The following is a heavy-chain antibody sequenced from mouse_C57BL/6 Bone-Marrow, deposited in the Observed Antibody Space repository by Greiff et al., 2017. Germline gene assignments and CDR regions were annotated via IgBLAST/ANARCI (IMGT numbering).Heavy chain of an antibody. CDR1: GYTFTSYW. Sequence: VQLQQPGAELVMPGASVKLSCKASGYTFTSYWMHWVKQRPGQGLEWIGEIDPSDSYTNYNQKFKGKSKLTVDKSSSTAYMQLSSLTSEDSAVYYCARGGGLRFDYWGQGTTLTVSS. J-gene: IGHJ2*01. CDR2: IDPSDSYT. V-gene: IGHV1-69*01. D-gene: IGHD2-4*01. CDR3: ARGGGLRFDY.